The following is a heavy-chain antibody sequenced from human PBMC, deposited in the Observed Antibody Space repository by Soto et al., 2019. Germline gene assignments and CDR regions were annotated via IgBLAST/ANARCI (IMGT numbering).Heavy chain of an antibody. CDR3: AKEVTSGSYSHYYYGLDV. CDR1: GFTFSNYA. D-gene: IGHD1-26*01. CDR2: IGGSGGGP. Sequence: EVQLLESGGGLVQPGGSLRLSCVASGFTFSNYAMNWVRQAPGKGLEWVSVIGGSGGGPYYADSVKGRFTISRDNSKNTLYLQMNNVGVEETAIYYCAKEVTSGSYSHYYYGLDVWGQGTMVTVSS. V-gene: IGHV3-23*01. J-gene: IGHJ6*02.